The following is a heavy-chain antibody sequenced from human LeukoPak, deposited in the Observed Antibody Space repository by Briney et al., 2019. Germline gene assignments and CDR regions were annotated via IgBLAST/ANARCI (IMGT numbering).Heavy chain of an antibody. CDR2: INIGETSI. J-gene: IGHJ3*01. D-gene: IGHD3-22*01. CDR1: GFTCNDFE. CDR3: ARGGSSGFYYNAFDL. V-gene: IGHV3-48*03. Sequence: GGSLRLSCAVSGFTCNDFEMNWVRQAPGKGLERISYINIGETSILYADSVKGRFTISRDVARNSLYLQMNSLRAEDTAVYYCARGGSSGFYYNAFDLWGQGTVVTVSS.